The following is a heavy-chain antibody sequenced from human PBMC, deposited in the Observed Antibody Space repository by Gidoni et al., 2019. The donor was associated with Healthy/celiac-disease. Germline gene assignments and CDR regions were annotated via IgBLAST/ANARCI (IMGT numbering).Heavy chain of an antibody. CDR2: IIPILGIA. Sequence: QVQLVQSGAEVKKPGSSVKVSCKASGGTFSSYPISWVRQAPGQGLEWMGRIIPILGIANYAQKFQGRVTITADKSTSTAYMELSSLRSEDTAVYYCASWYDILTGPSGGYYYYGMDVWGQGTTVTVSS. CDR1: GGTFSSYP. CDR3: ASWYDILTGPSGGYYYYGMDV. J-gene: IGHJ6*02. D-gene: IGHD3-9*01. V-gene: IGHV1-69*02.